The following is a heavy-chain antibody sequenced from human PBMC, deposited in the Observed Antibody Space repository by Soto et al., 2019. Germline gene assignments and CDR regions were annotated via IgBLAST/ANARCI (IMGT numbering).Heavy chain of an antibody. Sequence: ASVKVSCTASGGTFSSYAISWVRQAPGQGLEWMGGIIPIFGTANYAQKFQGRVTITADESTSTAYMELSSLRSEDTAVYYCARGMWLRYYYYGMDVWGQGTTVTV. CDR3: ARGMWLRYYYYGMDV. D-gene: IGHD5-12*01. J-gene: IGHJ6*02. V-gene: IGHV1-69*13. CDR2: IIPIFGTA. CDR1: GGTFSSYA.